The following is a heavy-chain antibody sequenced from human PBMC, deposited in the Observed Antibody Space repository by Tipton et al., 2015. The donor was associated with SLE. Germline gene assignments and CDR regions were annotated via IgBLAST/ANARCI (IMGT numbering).Heavy chain of an antibody. CDR3: ARVSYAYWYFDL. Sequence: TLSLTCTVSGGSISSSSYYWGRIRQPPGKGLEWIGEINHGGNTNYNASLKSRVAISVDTSKNQFSLKLNSLTAADAAVYYCARVSYAYWYFDLWGRGTLVTVSS. CDR2: INHGGNT. CDR1: GGSISSSSYY. V-gene: IGHV4-39*07. D-gene: IGHD2-2*01. J-gene: IGHJ2*01.